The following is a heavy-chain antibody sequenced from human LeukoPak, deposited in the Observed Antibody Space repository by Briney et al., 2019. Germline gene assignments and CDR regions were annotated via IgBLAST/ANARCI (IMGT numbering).Heavy chain of an antibody. V-gene: IGHV1-2*02. Sequence: ASVKVSCKASGYTFTSYYIHWVRQAPGQGLEWMGWINPNSGGTNYAQKFQGRVTMTRDTSISTAYMELSRLRSDDTAVYYCAREDYYDSTSHAFDIWGQGTMVTVSS. CDR2: INPNSGGT. CDR1: GYTFTSYY. CDR3: AREDYYDSTSHAFDI. J-gene: IGHJ3*02. D-gene: IGHD3-22*01.